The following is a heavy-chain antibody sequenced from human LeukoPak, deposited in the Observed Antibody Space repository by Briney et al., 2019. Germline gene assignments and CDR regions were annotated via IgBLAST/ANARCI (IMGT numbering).Heavy chain of an antibody. V-gene: IGHV1-46*01. Sequence: ASVKVSCKASGYTFTRYFMHWVRQAPGQGLEWMGIINPNGGSTSYAQKFQGRVTITADESTSTAYMELSSLRSEDTAVYYCARAYDSSGYPVDIWGQGTMVTVSS. CDR3: ARAYDSSGYPVDI. J-gene: IGHJ3*02. CDR2: INPNGGST. D-gene: IGHD3-22*01. CDR1: GYTFTRYF.